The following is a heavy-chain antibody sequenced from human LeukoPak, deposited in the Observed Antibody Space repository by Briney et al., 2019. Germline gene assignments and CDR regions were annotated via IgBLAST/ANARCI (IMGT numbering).Heavy chain of an antibody. J-gene: IGHJ3*02. CDR2: INHSGST. Sequence: SETLSLTCAVYGGSFSGYYWSWIRQPPGKGLEWIGEINHSGSTNYNPSLKSRVTISVDTSKNQFSLKLSSVTAADTAVYYCARPIQTYCSSTSCYIDAFDIWGQGTMVTVSS. CDR1: GGSFSGYY. D-gene: IGHD2-2*01. V-gene: IGHV4-34*01. CDR3: ARPIQTYCSSTSCYIDAFDI.